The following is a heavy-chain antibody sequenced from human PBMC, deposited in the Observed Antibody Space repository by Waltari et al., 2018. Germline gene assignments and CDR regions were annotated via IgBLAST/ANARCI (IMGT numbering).Heavy chain of an antibody. CDR1: GYSISSGYY. D-gene: IGHD2-15*01. CDR2: IYHSGST. J-gene: IGHJ3*02. CDR3: ATTPSPFDI. V-gene: IGHV4-38-2*01. Sequence: QVQLQESGPGLVKPSETLSLTCAVSGYSISSGYYWGWIRQPPGKGLEWIGSIYHSGSTYHNPSLKSRVTISVDTSKNQFSLKLSSVTAADTAVYYCATTPSPFDIWGQGTMVTVSS.